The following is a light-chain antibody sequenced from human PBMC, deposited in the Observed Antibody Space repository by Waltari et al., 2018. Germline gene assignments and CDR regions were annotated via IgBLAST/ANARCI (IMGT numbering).Light chain of an antibody. V-gene: IGLV3-19*01. CDR1: SLRSYY. CDR3: TSRDISGNPLVA. CDR2: GKH. J-gene: IGLJ2*01. Sequence: SSELTQDPAVSVALGQTVRITCQGDSLRSYYASWYQQKAGQAPVLVIYGKHHRPSGTPDLFSGSSSGNTASLTITRAQAEYEADYSCTSRDISGNPLVAFGGGTKLTVL.